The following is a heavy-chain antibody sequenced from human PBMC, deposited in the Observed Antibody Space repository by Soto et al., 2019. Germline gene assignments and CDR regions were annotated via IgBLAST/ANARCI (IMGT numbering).Heavy chain of an antibody. V-gene: IGHV4-31*03. J-gene: IGHJ6*02. Sequence: LTCTVSGGSISSGGYYWSWIRQHPGKGLEWIGYIYYSGSTYYNPSLKSRVTISVDTSKNQFSLKLSSVTAADTAVYYCARDERGGSPPYYYYYGMDVWGQGTTVTVSS. D-gene: IGHD3-16*01. CDR3: ARDERGGSPPYYYYYGMDV. CDR2: IYYSGST. CDR1: GGSISSGGYY.